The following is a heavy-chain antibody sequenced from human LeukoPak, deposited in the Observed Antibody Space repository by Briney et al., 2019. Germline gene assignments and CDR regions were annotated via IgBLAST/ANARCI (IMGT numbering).Heavy chain of an antibody. CDR2: INADSGGT. J-gene: IGHJ4*02. Sequence: ASVKVSCKASGYTFTVYYMHWVRQAPGQGVEWMGWINADSGGTDCTQKFQDTVTFTRDTSISTAYMELSRLRSDDTAVYYCARDGHGGNSFDYWGQGTLVTVSS. V-gene: IGHV1-2*02. CDR3: ARDGHGGNSFDY. D-gene: IGHD4-23*01. CDR1: GYTFTVYY.